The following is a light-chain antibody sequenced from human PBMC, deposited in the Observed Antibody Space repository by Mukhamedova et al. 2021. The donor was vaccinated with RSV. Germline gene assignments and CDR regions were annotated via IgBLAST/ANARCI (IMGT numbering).Light chain of an antibody. V-gene: IGLV2-14*01. CDR1: SGDIGAYNY. CDR2: QVT. J-gene: IGLJ1*01. Sequence: GTSGDIGAYNYVSWYQQHPGRAPKLMIYQVTNRPSGVSHRFSASKSGYTASLTISGLQAEDEADYYCSSFTVAGPYVFGTGTTVT. CDR3: SSFTVAGPYV.